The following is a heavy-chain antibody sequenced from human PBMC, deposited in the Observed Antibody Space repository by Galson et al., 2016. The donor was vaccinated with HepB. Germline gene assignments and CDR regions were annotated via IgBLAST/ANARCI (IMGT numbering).Heavy chain of an antibody. V-gene: IGHV1-58*01. CDR3: AAAGYDSSAFDI. CDR2: IVVGSGNT. CDR1: GFTFISSA. Sequence: SVKVSCKASGFTFISSAVQWVRHARGQRLEWIGWIVVGSGNTHYAQKFQERVTITRDISTRTAYMELSSLRSEDTAVYFCAAAGYDSSAFDIWGQGTMVTVSS. D-gene: IGHD3-22*01. J-gene: IGHJ3*02.